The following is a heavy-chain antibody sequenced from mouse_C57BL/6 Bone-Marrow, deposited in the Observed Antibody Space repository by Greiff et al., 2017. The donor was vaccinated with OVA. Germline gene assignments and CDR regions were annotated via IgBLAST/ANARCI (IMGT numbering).Heavy chain of an antibody. CDR1: GYTFTSYW. V-gene: IGHV1-5*01. D-gene: IGHD1-1*01. CDR2: IYPGNSDT. CDR3: TREALITTVVDDFGY. J-gene: IGHJ2*01. Sequence: EVQLQQSGTVLARPGASVKMSCKTSGYTFTSYWMHWVKQRPGQGLEWIGAIYPGNSDTSYNQKFKGKAKLTADKSASTAYMELSSLTNEDSAFYYCTREALITTVVDDFGYGGQGTTLTVSS.